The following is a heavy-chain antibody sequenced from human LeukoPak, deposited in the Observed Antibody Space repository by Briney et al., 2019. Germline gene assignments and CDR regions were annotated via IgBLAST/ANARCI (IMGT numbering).Heavy chain of an antibody. V-gene: IGHV4-59*02. J-gene: IGHJ3*02. CDR1: GASVSTYY. CDR3: ARPYRSDWRDCFDI. CDR2: ISYSGST. Sequence: SETLSLTCTVSGASVSTYYWTWIRQPPGKGLEWIGYISYSGSTNYNPSLKSRVTIPVDTSKNQFSLRLTSVTAADTAVYYCARPYRSDWRDCFDIWGQGTMVTVSS. D-gene: IGHD6-25*01.